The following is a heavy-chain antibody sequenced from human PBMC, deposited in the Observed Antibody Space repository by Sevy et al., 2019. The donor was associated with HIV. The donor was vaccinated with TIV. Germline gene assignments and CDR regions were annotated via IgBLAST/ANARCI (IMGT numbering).Heavy chain of an antibody. D-gene: IGHD1-26*01. CDR3: ATDGFIVGTILGAFEI. CDR1: GFTFSSYA. J-gene: IGHJ3*02. CDR2: ITGNGDTT. V-gene: IGHV3-23*01. Sequence: GGSLRLSCTDSGFTFSSYAMTWVRQAPGKGLEWDSSITGNGDTTYYVDSVKGRFTISRDNTKNTLFLQMNNLRAEDTAVYYCATDGFIVGTILGAFEIWGQGTMVTVSS.